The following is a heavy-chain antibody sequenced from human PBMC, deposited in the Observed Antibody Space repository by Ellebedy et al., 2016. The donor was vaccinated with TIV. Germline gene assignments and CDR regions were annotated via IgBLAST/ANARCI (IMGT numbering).Heavy chain of an antibody. CDR3: AREHIVVVTADY. CDR1: GFTFSTYW. D-gene: IGHD2-21*02. CDR2: IKQDGSEK. V-gene: IGHV3-7*04. Sequence: PGGSLRLSCAASGFTFSTYWMSWVRQAPGKGLEWVANIKQDGSEKFYVDSVKGRFTISRDNAKNSLYLQMNSLRAEETAVYYCAREHIVVVTADYWGQGTLVTVSS. J-gene: IGHJ4*02.